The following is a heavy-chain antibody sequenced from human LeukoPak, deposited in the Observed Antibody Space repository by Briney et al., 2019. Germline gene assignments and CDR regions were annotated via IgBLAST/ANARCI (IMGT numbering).Heavy chain of an antibody. V-gene: IGHV4-59*01. Sequence: SETLSLTCTVSGGSISSYYWSWILQPPGKGLEWIGYIYYSGSTNYNPSLKSRVTISVDTSKNQFSLKLSSVTAADTAVYYCAREMNYGSGSPYYMDVWGKGTTVTVSS. J-gene: IGHJ6*03. D-gene: IGHD3-10*01. CDR3: AREMNYGSGSPYYMDV. CDR2: IYYSGST. CDR1: GGSISSYY.